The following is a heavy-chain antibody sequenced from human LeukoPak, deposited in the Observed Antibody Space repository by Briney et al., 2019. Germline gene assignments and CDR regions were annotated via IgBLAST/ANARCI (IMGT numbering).Heavy chain of an antibody. J-gene: IGHJ4*02. D-gene: IGHD3-10*01. Sequence: GGSLRLSCAASGFTFNNYAMSWVRQAPGKGLEWVSAISGSGSRTYYADSVKGRFTIPRDNHKNTLYLQRNSLRAEDTAVYYCANLAPYYYGSGSYYKDYWGQGTLVTVSS. V-gene: IGHV3-23*01. CDR3: ANLAPYYYGSGSYYKDY. CDR2: ISGSGSRT. CDR1: GFTFNNYA.